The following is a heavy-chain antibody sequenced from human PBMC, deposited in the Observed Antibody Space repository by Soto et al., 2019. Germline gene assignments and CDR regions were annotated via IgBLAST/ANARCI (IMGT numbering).Heavy chain of an antibody. V-gene: IGHV3-15*07. J-gene: IGHJ3*02. CDR1: GFTFTNAC. CDR2: IRSNSDGGTT. Sequence: GGSLRLSCEASGFTFTNACMNWVRQAPGQGLEWVGRIRSNSDGGTTDYAAPVKGRFSISRDDSKNTLYLQMNSLKTEDTAVYYCSTTKAGTNTFGIWGQGTMVTVS. D-gene: IGHD1-7*01. CDR3: STTKAGTNTFGI.